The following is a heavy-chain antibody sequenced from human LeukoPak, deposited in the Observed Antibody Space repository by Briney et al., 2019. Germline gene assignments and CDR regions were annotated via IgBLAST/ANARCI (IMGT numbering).Heavy chain of an antibody. J-gene: IGHJ6*02. CDR1: VGTFSSYA. CDR3: AREIYDSTAYYYYGMDV. V-gene: IGHV1-69*04. CDR2: IIPILGIA. Sequence: SVKVSCKASVGTFSSYAISWVRQTPGQGLEWMGRIIPILGIANYAQKFQGRVTITADKSTSTAYMELSSLRSEDTAVYYCAREIYDSTAYYYYGMDVWGQGTTVTASS. D-gene: IGHD3-22*01.